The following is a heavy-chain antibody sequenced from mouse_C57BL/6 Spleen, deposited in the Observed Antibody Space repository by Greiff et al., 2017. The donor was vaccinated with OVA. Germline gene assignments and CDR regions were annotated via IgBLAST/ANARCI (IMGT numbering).Heavy chain of an antibody. V-gene: IGHV1-19*01. D-gene: IGHD3-3*01. CDR1: GYTFTDYY. CDR3: ARGGTEGYFDY. CDR2: INPYNGGT. J-gene: IGHJ2*01. Sequence: VQLKESGPVLVKPGASVKMSCKASGYTFTDYYMNWVKQSHGKSLEWIGVINPYNGGTSYNQKFKGKATLTVDKSSSTAYMEVNSLTSEDSAVYYCARGGTEGYFDYWGQGTTLTVSS.